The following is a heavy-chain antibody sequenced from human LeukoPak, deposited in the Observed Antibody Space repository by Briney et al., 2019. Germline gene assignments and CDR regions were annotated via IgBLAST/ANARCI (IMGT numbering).Heavy chain of an antibody. J-gene: IGHJ4*02. CDR1: GYTFTSYG. V-gene: IGHV1-18*01. Sequence: ASVKVSCKASGYTFTSYGISWVRQAPGQGLEWMGWISAYNGNTNYAQKLQGRVTMPTDTSTSTAYMELRSLRSDDTAVYYCARDGYYYDSSGYYVPSGRVDYWGQGTLVTVSS. D-gene: IGHD3-22*01. CDR3: ARDGYYYDSSGYYVPSGRVDY. CDR2: ISAYNGNT.